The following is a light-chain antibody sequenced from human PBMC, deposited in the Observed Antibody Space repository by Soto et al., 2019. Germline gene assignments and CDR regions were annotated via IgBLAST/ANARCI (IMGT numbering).Light chain of an antibody. Sequence: QSVLTQPASVSGSPGQSVTISCTGTSSDFGSYKFVSWYQHHPGKVPKVIIYETSKRPSGVSERFSGSKSGNTASLTISGLQAEDEADYYCFSFTSTNTHVFGSGTKVTVL. CDR1: SSDFGSYKF. CDR2: ETS. CDR3: FSFTSTNTHV. J-gene: IGLJ1*01. V-gene: IGLV2-23*01.